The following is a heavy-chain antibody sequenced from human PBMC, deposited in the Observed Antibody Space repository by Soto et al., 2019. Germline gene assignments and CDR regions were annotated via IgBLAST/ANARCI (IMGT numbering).Heavy chain of an antibody. Sequence: SVKVSCKASGGTFSSETITWVRQAPGQGLEWMGGIIPITDTANYAQNFQGRVTITAAETTSTVYMELSSLRSEDTAVYYCATLVPAPIKLFPRLGWFDPWGQGTLVTVSS. V-gene: IGHV1-69*13. CDR2: IIPITDTA. CDR3: ATLVPAPIKLFPRLGWFDP. CDR1: GGTFSSET. J-gene: IGHJ5*02. D-gene: IGHD2-2*02.